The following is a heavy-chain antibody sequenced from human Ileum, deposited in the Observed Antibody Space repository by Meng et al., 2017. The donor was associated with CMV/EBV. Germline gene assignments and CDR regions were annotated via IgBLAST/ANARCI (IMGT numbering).Heavy chain of an antibody. J-gene: IGHJ4*02. CDR1: GFTFTTYA. CDR3: ARVIEIKSNIGSWHQLYFDY. D-gene: IGHD6-13*01. CDR2: ISAHNGNT. V-gene: IGHV1-18*01. Sequence: QVQLVQSGAEVKEPXXXXTXSXKAXGFTFTTYAITWVRQAPGQGLEWMGWISAHNGNTDYAQNFEGRVTMTTDTSTSTAYMELRSLRSDDTAVFYCARVIEIKSNIGSWHQLYFDYWGQGSLVTVSS.